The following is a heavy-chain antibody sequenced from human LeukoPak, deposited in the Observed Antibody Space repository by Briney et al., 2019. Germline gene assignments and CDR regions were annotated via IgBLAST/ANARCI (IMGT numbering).Heavy chain of an antibody. CDR1: GFTFSRST. CDR2: MKEDGTQI. Sequence: GGSLRLSCVVSGFTFSRSTMTWVRQAPGKGPEWVAKMKEDGTQIHYVDSVKGRFTISRDNAKNSLSLQLNSLRVEDTAVYYCARGHYDVLAASYKWTPDYWGQGTLVTVSS. CDR3: ARGHYDVLAASYKWTPDY. V-gene: IGHV3-7*01. D-gene: IGHD3-9*01. J-gene: IGHJ4*02.